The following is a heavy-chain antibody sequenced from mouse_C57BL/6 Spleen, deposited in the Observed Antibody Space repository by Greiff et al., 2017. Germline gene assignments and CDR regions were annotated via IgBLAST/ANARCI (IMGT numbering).Heavy chain of an antibody. CDR1: GYTFTSYW. CDR2: IHPNSGST. CDR3: ALYYDYDDAMDY. J-gene: IGHJ4*01. D-gene: IGHD2-4*01. Sequence: QVQLQQPGAELVKPGASVKLSCKASGYTFTSYWMHWVKQRPGQGLEWIGMIHPNSGSTNYNEKFKSKATLTVDKSSSTAYMQLSSLTSEDSAVYYCALYYDYDDAMDYWGQGTSVTVSS. V-gene: IGHV1-64*01.